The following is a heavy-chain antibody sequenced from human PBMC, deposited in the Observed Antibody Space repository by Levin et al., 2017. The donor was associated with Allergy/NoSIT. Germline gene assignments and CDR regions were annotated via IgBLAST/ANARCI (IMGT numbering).Heavy chain of an antibody. D-gene: IGHD6-13*01. Sequence: PGGSLRLSCAASEFTFSTYSMNWVRQAPGKGLEWVSYISMSGNTIYYADSVKGRFTISRDNAKNSLHLQTNSLRVEDTAVYYCARGGGSSSWFYYFDNWGQGILVTVSS. CDR2: ISMSGNTI. V-gene: IGHV3-48*01. CDR3: ARGGGSSSWFYYFDN. CDR1: EFTFSTYS. J-gene: IGHJ4*02.